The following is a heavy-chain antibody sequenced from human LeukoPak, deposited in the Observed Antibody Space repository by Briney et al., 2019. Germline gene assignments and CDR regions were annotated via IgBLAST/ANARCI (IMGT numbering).Heavy chain of an antibody. J-gene: IGHJ6*02. D-gene: IGHD2-15*01. Sequence: SQTLSLTCAISGDSLSRNSAACNWGTRSPSRGLERLGGTYYRSKWYNAYAGSVKSRITMYPDPSKNQFSLQLNSVTPEDTAVYYCARVPDIVVAYGMDVWGQGTTVTVSS. CDR2: TYYRSKWYN. CDR3: ARVPDIVVAYGMDV. CDR1: GDSLSRNSAA. V-gene: IGHV6-1*01.